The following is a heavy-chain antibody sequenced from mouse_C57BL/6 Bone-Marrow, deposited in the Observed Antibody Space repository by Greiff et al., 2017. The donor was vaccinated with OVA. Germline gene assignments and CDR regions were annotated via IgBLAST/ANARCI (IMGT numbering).Heavy chain of an antibody. D-gene: IGHD3-1*01. V-gene: IGHV5-9-1*02. CDR3: TGLLDAMDY. Sequence: DVMLVESGEGLVKPGGSLKLSCAASGFTFSNYAMSWVRQTPEKRLEWVAYISSGGDYIYYADTVKGRFTISRDNARNTLYLQMSSLRSEDTAMYYCTGLLDAMDYWGQGTSVTVSS. CDR1: GFTFSNYA. J-gene: IGHJ4*01. CDR2: ISSGGDYI.